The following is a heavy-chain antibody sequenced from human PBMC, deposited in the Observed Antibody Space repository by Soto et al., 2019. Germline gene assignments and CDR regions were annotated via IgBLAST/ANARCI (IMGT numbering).Heavy chain of an antibody. V-gene: IGHV1-46*01. J-gene: IGHJ4*02. CDR2: INPSGGST. D-gene: IGHD2-2*01. CDR1: GYTFTSYY. Sequence: QVQLVQSGAEVRQPGASVKISCKASGYTFTSYYMHWVPQAPAQGLEWMGMINPSGGSTRYPQKFQGRVTMTRDPSTSTVYMELSSLRSEDTAVYCCARGRDQSSTYSPFDYWGQGPLVTVSS. CDR3: ARGRDQSSTYSPFDY.